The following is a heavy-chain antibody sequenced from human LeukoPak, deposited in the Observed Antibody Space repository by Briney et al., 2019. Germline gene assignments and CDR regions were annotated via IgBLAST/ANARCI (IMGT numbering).Heavy chain of an antibody. D-gene: IGHD2-21*02. CDR1: GFIASMDY. CDR2: INSGGTT. Sequence: PGGSLRLSCAASGFIASMDYMSRVRQAPGKGLEWVSIINSGGTTYYADSVKGRFTISRDNSKNTLYLQMNSLRAEDTAVYYCARDSVGTTTSQYGMDVWGQGTTVTVSS. J-gene: IGHJ6*02. CDR3: ARDSVGTTTSQYGMDV. V-gene: IGHV3-66*01.